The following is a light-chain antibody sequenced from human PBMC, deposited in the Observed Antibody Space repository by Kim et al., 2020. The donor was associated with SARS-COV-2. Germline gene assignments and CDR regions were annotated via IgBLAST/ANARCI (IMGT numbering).Light chain of an antibody. J-gene: IGLJ1*01. CDR3: CSYARSHSPYV. CDR1: TRVVATYYL. Sequence: SFTLSFTVTTRVVATYYLFSWYPQLPATAPKLLIFEFSKPPSGVSNPFSGSKSGNPPSLTISALQAEDAGDYYFCSYARSHSPYVFGPGTKVTVL. V-gene: IGLV2-23*02. CDR2: EFS.